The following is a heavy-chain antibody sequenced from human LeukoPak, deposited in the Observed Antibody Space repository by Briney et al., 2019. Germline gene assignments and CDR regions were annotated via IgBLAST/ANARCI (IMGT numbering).Heavy chain of an antibody. CDR3: ARTRYTSGYYYVDS. V-gene: IGHV4-34*01. CDR1: GGSFSGYY. J-gene: IGHJ4*02. D-gene: IGHD3-22*01. CDR2: INHSGST. Sequence: SETLSLTCAVYGGSFSGYYWSWIRQPPGKGLEWIGEINHSGSTNYNPSLKSRVTISVDTSKNQFSLKLSSVTAADTAVYYCARTRYTSGYYYVDSWGQGTLVTVSS.